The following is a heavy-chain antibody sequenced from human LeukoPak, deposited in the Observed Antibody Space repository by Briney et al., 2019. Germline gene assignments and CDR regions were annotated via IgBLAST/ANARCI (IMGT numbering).Heavy chain of an antibody. CDR3: ARGNFSAYDI. Sequence: GGSLRLSCAASGFTVSSNYMSWVRQAPGKGLEWVANIKQDGSEKYYVDSVKGRFTISRDNAKNSLYLQMNSLRAEDTAVYYCARGNFSAYDIWGQGTMVTVSS. CDR1: GFTVSSNY. J-gene: IGHJ3*02. CDR2: IKQDGSEK. V-gene: IGHV3-7*05. D-gene: IGHD2/OR15-2a*01.